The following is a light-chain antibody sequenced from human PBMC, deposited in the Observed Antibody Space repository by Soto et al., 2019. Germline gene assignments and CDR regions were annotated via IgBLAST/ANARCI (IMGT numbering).Light chain of an antibody. CDR3: QQYGNSPQIT. J-gene: IGKJ5*01. V-gene: IGKV3-20*01. Sequence: ILLTQSPGSMCLSLRERDTLCCRASQSVRNSYLAWYQQRPRQAPPLLLSGASSRSTGIPDRFSGNGSSTAFTLPTIRLEPEDFAVYYCQQYGNSPQITFGQGTRLDIK. CDR2: GAS. CDR1: QSVRNSY.